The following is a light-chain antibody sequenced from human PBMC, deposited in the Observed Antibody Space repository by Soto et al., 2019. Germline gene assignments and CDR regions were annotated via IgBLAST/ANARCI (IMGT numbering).Light chain of an antibody. CDR1: QSVSSNY. V-gene: IGKV3-20*01. CDR2: RAS. CDR3: QQYGISPLS. J-gene: IGKJ4*01. Sequence: IVLTQAQGVFPLVPVERDTTSFMARQSVSSNYLAWYQQKPGQAPKVLIYRASSRATGIPDRFSGSGSGTDFTLTISRLEPQDFAVYYCQQYGISPLSSGGGAKVDI.